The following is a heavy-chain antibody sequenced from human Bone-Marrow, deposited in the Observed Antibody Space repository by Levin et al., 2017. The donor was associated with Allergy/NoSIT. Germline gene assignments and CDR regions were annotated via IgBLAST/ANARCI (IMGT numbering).Heavy chain of an antibody. D-gene: IGHD3-10*01. V-gene: IGHV3-23*01. CDR3: AKRGFRAMVRGTRKHYYYGMDV. J-gene: IGHJ6*02. CDR2: ISGSGGST. Sequence: ETLSLTCAASGFTFSSYAMSWVRQAPGKGLEWVSAISGSGGSTYYADSVKGRFTISRDNSKNTLYLQMNSLRAEDTAVYYCAKRGFRAMVRGTRKHYYYGMDVWGQGTTVTVSS. CDR1: GFTFSSYA.